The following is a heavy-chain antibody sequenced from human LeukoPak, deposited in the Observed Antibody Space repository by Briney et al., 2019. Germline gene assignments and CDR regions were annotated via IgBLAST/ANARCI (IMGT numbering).Heavy chain of an antibody. CDR1: GFTFSSYA. Sequence: TGGSLRLSCAASGFTFSSYAMTWVRQAPGKGLEWVSTISDSGARTNYADSAKGRFTISRDNSMNTLYLQMNSLRAEDTAVYYCAKVMYYYDSSGYLFDYWGQGTLVTVSS. CDR3: AKVMYYYDSSGYLFDY. V-gene: IGHV3-23*01. D-gene: IGHD3-22*01. CDR2: ISDSGART. J-gene: IGHJ4*02.